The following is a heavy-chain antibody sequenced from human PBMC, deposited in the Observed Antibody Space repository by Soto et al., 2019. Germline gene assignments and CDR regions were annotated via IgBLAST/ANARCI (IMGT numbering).Heavy chain of an antibody. V-gene: IGHV1-2*02. J-gene: IGHJ5*02. D-gene: IGHD6-25*01. CDR2: INPGSGGT. Sequence: QVQLVQSGAEVKKPGAAVKVSCKASGYTFSDRNMHWVRQAPGQGLEWMAWINPGSGGTDYAQKFQGRVTMTRDTSISTAYVELSSLTSDDTAVYYCARGVGSSWFDPWGQGTLVTVSS. CDR1: GYTFSDRN. CDR3: ARGVGSSWFDP.